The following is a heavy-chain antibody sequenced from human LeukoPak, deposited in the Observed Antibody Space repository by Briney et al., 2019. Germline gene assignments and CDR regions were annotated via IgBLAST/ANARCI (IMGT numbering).Heavy chain of an antibody. CDR2: INHSGST. D-gene: IGHD2-15*01. J-gene: IGHJ4*02. CDR3: ARGSSDGGGSCELDY. V-gene: IGHV4-34*01. Sequence: SETLSLTCAVYGGSFSGYYWSWIRQPPGKGLEWIGEINHSGSTNHNPSLKSRVTISVDTSKNQFSLKLSSVTAADTAVYYCARGSSDGGGSCELDYWGQGTLVTVSS. CDR1: GGSFSGYY.